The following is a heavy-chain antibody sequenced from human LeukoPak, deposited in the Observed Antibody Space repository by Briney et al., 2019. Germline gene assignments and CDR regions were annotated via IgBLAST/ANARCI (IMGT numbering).Heavy chain of an antibody. D-gene: IGHD3-9*01. Sequence: GGSLRLSCTASGFTFSSYAMNWVRQAPGKGLEWVSGIGAGGTFTYYADSVKGRFTIFRDNSRNTLYLQMNSLRADDTAVYYCARDRELRYVDYWGQGSLVTVSS. CDR2: IGAGGTFT. CDR3: ARDRELRYVDY. V-gene: IGHV3-23*01. J-gene: IGHJ4*02. CDR1: GFTFSSYA.